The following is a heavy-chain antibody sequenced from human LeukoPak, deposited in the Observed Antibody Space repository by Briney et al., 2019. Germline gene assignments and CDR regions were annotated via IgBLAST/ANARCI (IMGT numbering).Heavy chain of an antibody. CDR3: AKDLGRYRNNYFDY. D-gene: IGHD1-26*01. V-gene: IGHV3-23*01. Sequence: GGPLRLSCAASGFTFSSYAMSWVRQAPEKGLEWVSTISGSGGGTYYADSVKGRFTISRDDSKNTLYLQMNSLRAEDTAVYYCAKDLGRYRNNYFDYWGQGSPVTVSS. J-gene: IGHJ4*02. CDR2: ISGSGGGT. CDR1: GFTFSSYA.